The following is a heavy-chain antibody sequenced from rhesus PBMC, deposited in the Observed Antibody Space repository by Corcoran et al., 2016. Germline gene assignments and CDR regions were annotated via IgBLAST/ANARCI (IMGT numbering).Heavy chain of an antibody. CDR1: GGSISSIY. CDR2: ISGSDWVT. V-gene: IGHV4-173*01. CDR3: ARVNSGSWNLDY. D-gene: IGHD6-25*01. Sequence: QLQLQESGPGLVRPSETLSLTCAASGGSISSIYWNWIRPPPGKGLGWIGRISGSDWVTDYNPSLKSRVTISTDTSKNQFSLKLSSVTAADTAVYYCARVNSGSWNLDYWGQGILVTVSS. J-gene: IGHJ4*01.